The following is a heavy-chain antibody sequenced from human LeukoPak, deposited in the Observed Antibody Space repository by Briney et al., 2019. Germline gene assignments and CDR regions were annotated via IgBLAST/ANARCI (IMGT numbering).Heavy chain of an antibody. D-gene: IGHD2-2*01. CDR3: AKDRSFEGYCSSTSCYLGFDY. Sequence: GRSLRLSCAASGFTFSSYGMHWVRQAPGKGLEWVAVISYDGSNKYYADSVKGRFTISGDNSKNTLYLQMNSLRAEDTAVYYCAKDRSFEGYCSSTSCYLGFDYWGQGTLVTVSS. CDR2: ISYDGSNK. V-gene: IGHV3-30*18. J-gene: IGHJ4*02. CDR1: GFTFSSYG.